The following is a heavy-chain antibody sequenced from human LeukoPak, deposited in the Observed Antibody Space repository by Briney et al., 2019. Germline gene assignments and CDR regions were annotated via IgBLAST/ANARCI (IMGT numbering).Heavy chain of an antibody. J-gene: IGHJ4*02. CDR1: TCSIQGFT. CDR2: IYTTGTT. D-gene: IGHD1-26*01. Sequence: SETLSLTCAVSTCSIQGFTWGSGRQPAGKGLEWIGRIYTTGTTNYSPSLKSRLSMSIDTSTNQFSLTFRSLTAAATSVFYSRRHGYTAGYYFLDYWSQGTLVTVSS. CDR3: RRHGYTAGYYFLDY. V-gene: IGHV4-59*10.